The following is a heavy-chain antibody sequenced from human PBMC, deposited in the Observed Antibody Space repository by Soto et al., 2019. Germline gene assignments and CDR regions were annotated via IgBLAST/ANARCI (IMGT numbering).Heavy chain of an antibody. J-gene: IGHJ3*01. Sequence: GGSLRLPCTASTFNFNVYSMTWVRQPPGKGLEWVAAISSSSGATTYYAESVKGRFTISRDNSKNTLFLQLNSLRGEDTAMYYCAHMDTMTTSAFDVWGPGAMVTVS. CDR2: ISSSSGATT. CDR3: AHMDTMTTSAFDV. V-gene: IGHV3-23*01. D-gene: IGHD5-12*01. CDR1: TFNFNVYS.